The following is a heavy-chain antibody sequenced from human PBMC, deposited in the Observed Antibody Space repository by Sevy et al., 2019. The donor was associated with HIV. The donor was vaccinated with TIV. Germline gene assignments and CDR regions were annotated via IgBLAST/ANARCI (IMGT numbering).Heavy chain of an antibody. V-gene: IGHV3-23*01. CDR1: GFTFSSYA. J-gene: IGHJ5*02. Sequence: GGSLRLSCAASGFTFSSYAMSWVRQAPGKGLEWVSAISGSGGSTYYADSVKGRFTISRDNPKNTLYLQLNSLRAEDTAVYYCAKAGSIAARSNWFDPWGQGTLVTVSS. D-gene: IGHD6-6*01. CDR3: AKAGSIAARSNWFDP. CDR2: ISGSGGST.